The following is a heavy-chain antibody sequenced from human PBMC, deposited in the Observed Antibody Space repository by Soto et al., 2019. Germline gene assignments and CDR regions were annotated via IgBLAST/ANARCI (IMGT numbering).Heavy chain of an antibody. V-gene: IGHV3-23*01. CDR2: ISGSGGST. Sequence: VQLLESGGGLVQTGGSLRLSCAASGFTFSRYAMSWVRQAPGKGLEWVSAISGSGGSTYYADSVKGRFTISRDNFKNTLYLQMNSLRAEDTAVYYCAKGDTAIHTPNGFDPLGQGPLVTVSS. D-gene: IGHD5-18*01. CDR1: GFTFSRYA. CDR3: AKGDTAIHTPNGFDP. J-gene: IGHJ5*02.